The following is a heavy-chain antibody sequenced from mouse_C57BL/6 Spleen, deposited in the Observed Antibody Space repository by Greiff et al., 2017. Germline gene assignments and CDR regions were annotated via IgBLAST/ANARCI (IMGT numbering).Heavy chain of an antibody. D-gene: IGHD3-2*02. Sequence: VQLQQSGAELVRPGASVKLSCTASGFNIKDYYMHWVKQRPEQGLEWIGRIDPEDGDTEYAPKFQGKATMTADTSSNTAYLQLSSLTSEYTAFYYCTTEDSSVYVAWFAYWGQGTLVTVSA. CDR1: GFNIKDYY. J-gene: IGHJ3*01. V-gene: IGHV14-1*01. CDR3: TTEDSSVYVAWFAY. CDR2: IDPEDGDT.